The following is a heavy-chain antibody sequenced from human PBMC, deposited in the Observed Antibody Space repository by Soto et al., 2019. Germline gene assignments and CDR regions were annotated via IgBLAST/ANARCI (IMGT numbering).Heavy chain of an antibody. V-gene: IGHV1-69*01. CDR2: IIPIFGTA. CDR1: GGTFSSYA. J-gene: IGHJ5*02. Sequence: QVQLVQSGAEVKKPGSSVKVSCKASGGTFSSYAISWVRQAPGQGLEWMGGIIPIFGTANYAQKFHGRVTLTADESTSTAYMELSSLRSEDTAVYYCAGVKGMAARSGGFDPWGQGTLVTVAS. D-gene: IGHD6-6*01. CDR3: AGVKGMAARSGGFDP.